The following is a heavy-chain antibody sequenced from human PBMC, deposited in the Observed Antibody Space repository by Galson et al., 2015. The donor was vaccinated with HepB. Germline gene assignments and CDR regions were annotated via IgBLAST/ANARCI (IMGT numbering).Heavy chain of an antibody. CDR2: ISSSSSTI. CDR3: ARGRVVPAAIYYYGMDV. Sequence: SLRLSCAASGFTFSSYSMNWVRQAPGKGLEWVSYISSSSSTIYYADSVKGRFTISRDNAKNSLYLQMNSLRAEDTAVYYCARGRVVPAAIYYYGMDVWGQGTTVTVSS. CDR1: GFTFSSYS. J-gene: IGHJ6*02. V-gene: IGHV3-48*01. D-gene: IGHD2-2*01.